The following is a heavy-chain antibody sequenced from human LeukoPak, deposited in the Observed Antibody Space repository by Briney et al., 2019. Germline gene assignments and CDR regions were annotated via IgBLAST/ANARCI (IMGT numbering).Heavy chain of an antibody. V-gene: IGHV6-1*01. CDR3: ARFHGDYDFDY. CDR1: GDSVSSNSAA. D-gene: IGHD4-17*01. Sequence: SQTLSLTCAISGDSVSSNSAAWNWIRQSPSGDLEWLGRTYYRSKWYNDYAVSVKSRITINPDTSKNQFPLQLNSVTPEDTAVYYCARFHGDYDFDYWGQGTLVTVSS. J-gene: IGHJ4*02. CDR2: TYYRSKWYN.